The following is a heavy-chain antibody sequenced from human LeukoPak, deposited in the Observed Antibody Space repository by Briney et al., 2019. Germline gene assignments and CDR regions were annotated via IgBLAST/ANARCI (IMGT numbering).Heavy chain of an antibody. CDR3: AKDWYYDFWSGYLYY. V-gene: IGHV3-23*01. Sequence: GGSLRLSCAASGFTVSSNYMSWVRQAPGKGLEWVSAISGSGGSTYYADSVKGRFTISRDNSKNTLYLQMNSLRAEDTAVYYCAKDWYYDFWSGYLYYWGQGTLVTVSS. D-gene: IGHD3-3*01. CDR1: GFTVSSNY. CDR2: ISGSGGST. J-gene: IGHJ4*02.